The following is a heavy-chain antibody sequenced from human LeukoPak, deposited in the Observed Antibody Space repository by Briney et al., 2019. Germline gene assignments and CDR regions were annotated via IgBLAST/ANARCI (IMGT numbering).Heavy chain of an antibody. D-gene: IGHD6-13*01. CDR1: GFTFSSYG. CDR2: ISYDGSNK. CDR3: AKGRDSSSWLDYFDY. V-gene: IGHV3-30*18. J-gene: IGHJ4*02. Sequence: PGGCLRLSCAASGFTFSSYGMHWVRQAPGKGLEWVAVISYDGSNKYYADSVKGRFTISRDNSKNTLYLQMNSLRAEDTAVYYCAKGRDSSSWLDYFDYWGQGTLVTVSS.